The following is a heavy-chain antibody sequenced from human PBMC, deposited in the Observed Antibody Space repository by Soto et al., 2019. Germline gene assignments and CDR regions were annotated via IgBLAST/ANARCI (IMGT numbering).Heavy chain of an antibody. CDR1: GFTFSSYG. CDR3: ARADRPAAAIGNKHWFDP. D-gene: IGHD2-2*01. Sequence: GGSLRRSCAASGFTFSSYGMHWVRQAPGKGLEWVAVIWYDGSNKYYADSVKGRFTISRDNSKNTLYLQMNSLRAEHTDVYYCARADRPAAAIGNKHWFDPWGQGTLVTVSS. CDR2: IWYDGSNK. J-gene: IGHJ5*02. V-gene: IGHV3-33*01.